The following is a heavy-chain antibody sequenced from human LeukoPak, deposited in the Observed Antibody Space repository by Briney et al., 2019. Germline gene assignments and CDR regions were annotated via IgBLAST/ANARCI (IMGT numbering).Heavy chain of an antibody. CDR2: ISPTGSTT. CDR3: ARGPNSNWSGLDF. Sequence: GGSLRLSCTASGFSISGHWMHWARQLPGKGLVWVSRISPTGSTTSYADSVKGRFTVSRDNAKNTLYLQVNNLRAEDTAVYYCARGPNSNWSGLDFWGQGTLLTVSS. V-gene: IGHV3-74*01. J-gene: IGHJ4*02. CDR1: GFSISGHW. D-gene: IGHD6-6*01.